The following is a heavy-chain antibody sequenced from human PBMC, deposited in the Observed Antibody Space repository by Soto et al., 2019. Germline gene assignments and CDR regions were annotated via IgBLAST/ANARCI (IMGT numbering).Heavy chain of an antibody. D-gene: IGHD2-2*01. V-gene: IGHV6-1*01. J-gene: IGHJ6*02. CDR1: WDSVSSNSAA. CDR2: TYYRSKWYN. Sequence: SQTLSLTCAISWDSVSSNSAAWNWIRQSPSRGLEWLGRTYYRSKWYNDYAVSVKSRITINPDTSKNQFSLQLNSVTPEDTAVYYCARGGAGFVVVPAAVPGRYYGMDVWGQGTTVTVSS. CDR3: ARGGAGFVVVPAAVPGRYYGMDV.